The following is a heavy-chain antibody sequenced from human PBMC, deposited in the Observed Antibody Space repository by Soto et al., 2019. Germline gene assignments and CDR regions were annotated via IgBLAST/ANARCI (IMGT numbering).Heavy chain of an antibody. J-gene: IGHJ4*02. D-gene: IGHD3-10*01. Sequence: QVQLVQSGAEVKRPGSSVKVSCKASGDTFTFYSINWVRQAPGLGLEWMGRINPILSMSNYAQRFQGRVTMTVDKSTSTAYMELRSLRSWETATYYCASSYGSGYRAFDYWGQGALVTVSS. CDR2: INPILSMS. CDR3: ASSYGSGYRAFDY. CDR1: GDTFTFYS. V-gene: IGHV1-69*02.